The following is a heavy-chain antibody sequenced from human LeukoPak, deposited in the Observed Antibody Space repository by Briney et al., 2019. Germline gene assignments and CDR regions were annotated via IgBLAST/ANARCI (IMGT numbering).Heavy chain of an antibody. V-gene: IGHV1-2*02. CDR2: INPSSGGT. CDR3: ARGDQYDSSGEYYYYGMDV. J-gene: IGHJ6*02. CDR1: GYTFTGYY. Sequence: ASVKVSCKASGYTFTGYYMHWVRQAPGQGLEWMGWINPSSGGTNYAQKFQGRATMTRDTSISTAYMELSRLRSDDTAVYYCARGDQYDSSGEYYYYGMDVWGQGTTVTVSS. D-gene: IGHD3-22*01.